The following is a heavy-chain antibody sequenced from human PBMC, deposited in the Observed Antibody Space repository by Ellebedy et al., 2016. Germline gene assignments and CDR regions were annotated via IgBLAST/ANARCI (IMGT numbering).Heavy chain of an antibody. J-gene: IGHJ5*02. V-gene: IGHV1-2*02. D-gene: IGHD1-1*01. CDR1: GYKFTGYY. CDR3: AAGTNGTTGWFAP. CDR2: VNPNSGDS. Sequence: ASVKVSXXASGYKFTGYYMHWLRQAPGQRPEWMGWVNPNSGDSKFALSFQGRVSMTRDTSITTVYMDLSDLRSDDTAVYYCAAGTNGTTGWFAPWGQGTLVSVSS.